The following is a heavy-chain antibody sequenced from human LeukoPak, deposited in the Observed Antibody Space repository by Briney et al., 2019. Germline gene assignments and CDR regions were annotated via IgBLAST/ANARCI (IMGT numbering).Heavy chain of an antibody. CDR1: GVSISSSRYD. D-gene: IGHD4-11*01. V-gene: IGHV4-39*01. J-gene: IGHJ4*02. Sequence: SETLSLTCTVSGVSISSSRYDWGWLRQPPGKGLEGIGSIYYSGSTYYHPSLTSRVTISVDTSKNQFSLKLSSVPAADTAVYYCARPETTVGYFDYWGQGTLVTVSS. CDR2: IYYSGST. CDR3: ARPETTVGYFDY.